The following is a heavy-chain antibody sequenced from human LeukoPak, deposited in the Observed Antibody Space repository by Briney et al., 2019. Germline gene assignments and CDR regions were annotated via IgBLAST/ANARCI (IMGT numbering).Heavy chain of an antibody. Sequence: SETLSLTCTVSGGSISSGDYYWSWISQPPGKGLEWIGYIYYSGNTYYNPSLKSRVTISVDTSKNQFSLKLSSVTAADTAVYYCSRVGCSSTSCYGTNNWFDPWGQGTLVTVSS. D-gene: IGHD2-2*01. CDR2: IYYSGNT. V-gene: IGHV4-30-4*01. CDR1: GGSISSGDYY. CDR3: SRVGCSSTSCYGTNNWFDP. J-gene: IGHJ5*02.